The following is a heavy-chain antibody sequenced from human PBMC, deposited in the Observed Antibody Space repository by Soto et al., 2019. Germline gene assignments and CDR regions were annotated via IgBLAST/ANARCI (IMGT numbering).Heavy chain of an antibody. CDR3: AKASGRSWYNWFDP. V-gene: IGHV1-69*01. Sequence: QVQLVQSGAEVKKPGSSVKVSCKASGGNFTSYAISWVRQAPGQGLEFMGGIVPLFGTTNYAHKFQGRVTVTADESTSTVYMEMSSLRSEDTAVYYCAKASGRSWYNWFDPWGQGTLVTVST. D-gene: IGHD6-13*01. CDR2: IVPLFGTT. CDR1: GGNFTSYA. J-gene: IGHJ5*02.